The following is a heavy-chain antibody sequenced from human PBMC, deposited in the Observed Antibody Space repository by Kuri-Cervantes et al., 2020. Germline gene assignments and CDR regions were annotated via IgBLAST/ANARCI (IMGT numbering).Heavy chain of an antibody. J-gene: IGHJ5*02. CDR2: ISWNSGSI. Sequence: SLKISCAASGFTFDDYAMHWVRQAPGKGLEWVSGISWNSGSIGYADSVKGRFTISRDNAKNSLYLQMNSLRAEDTALYYCAKDGYGDYRGGWFDPWGQGTLVTVSS. CDR1: GFTFDDYA. CDR3: AKDGYGDYRGGWFDP. D-gene: IGHD4-17*01. V-gene: IGHV3-9*01.